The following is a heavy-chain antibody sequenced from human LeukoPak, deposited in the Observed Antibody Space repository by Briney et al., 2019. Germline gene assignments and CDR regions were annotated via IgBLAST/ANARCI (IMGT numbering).Heavy chain of an antibody. CDR3: AKSLSVVVTALGD. V-gene: IGHV3-30*02. Sequence: GGSLRLSCRASGFTFSTYGMHWVRQAPGKGLEWVAFIRYDGNNKNYADSVKGRFTISRDNSKNTLYLQMNSLRGEDTAVYYCAKSLSVVVTALGDWGQGTLVTVSS. D-gene: IGHD2-21*02. CDR1: GFTFSTYG. J-gene: IGHJ4*02. CDR2: IRYDGNNK.